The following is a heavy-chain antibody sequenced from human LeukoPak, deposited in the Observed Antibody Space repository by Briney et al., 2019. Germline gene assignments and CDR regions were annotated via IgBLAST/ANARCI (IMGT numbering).Heavy chain of an antibody. CDR1: GFPFSDYA. Sequence: PGGSLRLSCAASGFPFSDYAMNWVRQAPGQGLEWVSSISYSGTSTYYAGSVKGRFTISRDNSKNTLYLQVNSLRAEDTAVYYCARDHVDTAMLISRVAVYYGMDVWGQGTTVTVSS. CDR2: ISYSGTST. CDR3: ARDHVDTAMLISRVAVYYGMDV. V-gene: IGHV3-23*01. D-gene: IGHD5-18*01. J-gene: IGHJ6*02.